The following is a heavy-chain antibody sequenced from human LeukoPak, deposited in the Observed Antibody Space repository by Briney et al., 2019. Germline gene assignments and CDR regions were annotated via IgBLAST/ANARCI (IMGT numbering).Heavy chain of an antibody. D-gene: IGHD4-17*01. V-gene: IGHV1-69*04. J-gene: IGHJ4*02. CDR1: GGTFSSYA. CDR2: IIPILGIA. CDR3: ARLTVTTGGVDY. Sequence: SVKVSCKASGGTFSSYAISWVRQAPGQGLEWMGRIIPILGIANYAQKFQGRVTITADKSTSTAYMELSSLRSEDTAVYYCARLTVTTGGVDYWGQGTLVTVSS.